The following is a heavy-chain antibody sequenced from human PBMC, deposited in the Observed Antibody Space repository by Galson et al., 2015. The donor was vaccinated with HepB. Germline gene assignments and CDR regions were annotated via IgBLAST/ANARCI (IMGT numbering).Heavy chain of an antibody. Sequence: SMRLSYAASGFTFSGTPIHYVRQASAQGLEWVGRIRSKASGHATAYDASLKGRFTISRDDSKNTAYLHMNSLKTEDTAVYYCARLGDLSGYSSLWGQGTLVTVSS. D-gene: IGHD2-15*01. CDR2: IRSKASGHAT. CDR3: ARLGDLSGYSSL. J-gene: IGHJ4*02. CDR1: GFTFSGTP. V-gene: IGHV3-73*01.